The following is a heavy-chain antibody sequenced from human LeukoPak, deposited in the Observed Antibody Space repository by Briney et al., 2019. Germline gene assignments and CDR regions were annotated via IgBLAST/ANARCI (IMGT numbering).Heavy chain of an antibody. CDR3: ARAREYLAIDY. CDR2: LYSAGNT. CDR1: GFTVSSNY. D-gene: IGHD2/OR15-2a*01. Sequence: GGSLRLSCAASGFTVSSNYMNWVRQAPGKGLEWVSVLYSAGNTFYADSVKGRFTISRDNSKNTRYLQMNSLRPEDTAVYYCARAREYLAIDYWGQGTLVTVSS. J-gene: IGHJ4*02. V-gene: IGHV3-66*02.